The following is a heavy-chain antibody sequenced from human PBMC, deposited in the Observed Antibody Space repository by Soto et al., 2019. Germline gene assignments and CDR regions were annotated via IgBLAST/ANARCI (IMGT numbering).Heavy chain of an antibody. V-gene: IGHV3-73*01. D-gene: IGHD6-19*01. Sequence: GGSLRLSCAASGFTFSGSAMHWVRQASGKGLEWVGRIRSKANSYATAYAASVKGRFTISRDDSKNTAYLQMNSLKTEDTAVYYCTPSGWPYYFDYWGQGTLVTVSS. J-gene: IGHJ4*02. CDR1: GFTFSGSA. CDR3: TPSGWPYYFDY. CDR2: IRSKANSYAT.